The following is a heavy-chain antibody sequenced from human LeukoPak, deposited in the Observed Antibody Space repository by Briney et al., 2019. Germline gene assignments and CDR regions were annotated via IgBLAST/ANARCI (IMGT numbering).Heavy chain of an antibody. D-gene: IGHD3-3*01. Sequence: SVKVSCKASGGTFSSYAISWVRQAPGQGLEWMGGIIPIFGTANYAQKFQGRVTITADGSTSTAYMELSSLRSEDTAVYYCARESGYDFWSGYSLNLDYWGQGTLVTVSS. J-gene: IGHJ4*02. CDR1: GGTFSSYA. CDR3: ARESGYDFWSGYSLNLDY. V-gene: IGHV1-69*13. CDR2: IIPIFGTA.